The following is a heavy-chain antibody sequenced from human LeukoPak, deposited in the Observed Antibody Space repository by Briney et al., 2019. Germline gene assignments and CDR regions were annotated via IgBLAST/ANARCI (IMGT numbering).Heavy chain of an antibody. CDR2: ITSSSSYI. J-gene: IGHJ4*02. CDR3: ARHVVAVGFDY. Sequence: SGGSLRLSCAASGFTFSSYNMNWVRQAPGKGLEWVSSITSSSSYIYYADSVKGRFTISRDNAKNSLCLQMNSLRAEGTAVYYCARHVVAVGFDYWGQGTLVTVSS. D-gene: IGHD3-22*01. CDR1: GFTFSSYN. V-gene: IGHV3-21*01.